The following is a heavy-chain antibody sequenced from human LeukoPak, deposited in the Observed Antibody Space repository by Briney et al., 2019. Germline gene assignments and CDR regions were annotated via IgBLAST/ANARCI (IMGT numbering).Heavy chain of an antibody. CDR2: IWYDGSNK. D-gene: IGHD3-10*01. J-gene: IGHJ4*02. V-gene: IGHV3-33*01. CDR1: GFTFSSYG. Sequence: GRSLRPSCAASGFTFSSYGMHWVRQAPGKGLEWVAVIWYDGSNKYYADSVKGRFTISRDNSKNTLYLQMNSLRAEDTAVYYCARGDYYYGSGSHYWGQGTLVTVSS. CDR3: ARGDYYYGSGSHY.